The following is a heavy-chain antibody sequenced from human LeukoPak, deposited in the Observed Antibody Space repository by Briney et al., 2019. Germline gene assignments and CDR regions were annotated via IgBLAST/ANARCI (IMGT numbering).Heavy chain of an antibody. V-gene: IGHV4-59*12. CDR1: GGSISSYY. D-gene: IGHD6-19*01. CDR2: IYYSGST. CDR3: ARDFQATIAVAGPASDAFDI. J-gene: IGHJ3*02. Sequence: PSETLSLTCTVSGGSISSYYWNWIRQPPGRGLEWIGCIYYSGSTNYNPSLKSRVTMSVDTSKNQFSLKLSSVTAADTAVYYCARDFQATIAVAGPASDAFDIWGQGTMVTVSS.